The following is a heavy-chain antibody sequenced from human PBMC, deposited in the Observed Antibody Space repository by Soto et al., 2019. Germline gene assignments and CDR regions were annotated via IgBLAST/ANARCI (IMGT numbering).Heavy chain of an antibody. J-gene: IGHJ4*02. CDR2: ILPIFGTP. CDR3: DTPAEALDTAMLKGLAH. V-gene: IGHV1-69*01. CDR1: GGTFSNSA. Sequence: QVQLVQSGTEVQKPGSSVKVSCKASGGTFSNSAIIWVRQAPGQGLEWMGGILPIFGTPNYAQKFQGRLTISADEFSSTAYMELNILRSEDTAVYYCDTPAEALDTAMLKGLAHWGQGSLVTVSS. D-gene: IGHD5-18*01.